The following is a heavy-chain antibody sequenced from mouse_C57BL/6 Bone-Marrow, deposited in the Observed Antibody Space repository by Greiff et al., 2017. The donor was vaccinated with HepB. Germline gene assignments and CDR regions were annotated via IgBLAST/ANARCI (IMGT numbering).Heavy chain of an antibody. CDR1: GFTISDYG. CDR3: ARGGSWFAY. Sequence: EVQLQESGGGLVKPGGSLKLSCAASGFTISDYGMHWVRQAPEKVLEWVTYISSGSSTIYYADTVKGRFTISRNNAKNTLFLQMTGLRSEDTAVYYCARGGSWFAYWGQGTLGTVSA. J-gene: IGHJ3*01. CDR2: ISSGSSTI. V-gene: IGHV5-17*01.